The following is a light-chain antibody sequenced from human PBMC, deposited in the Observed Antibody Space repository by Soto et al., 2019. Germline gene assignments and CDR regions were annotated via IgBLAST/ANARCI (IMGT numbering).Light chain of an antibody. J-gene: IGKJ4*01. CDR2: KAS. CDR1: QTISSW. CDR3: QQYNSYPLT. Sequence: KMKQSASTLSDSVGDRVTMTYRASQTISSWLAWYQQKPGKAPKLLIYKASSLESGVPSRFSGSGSGTEFTLTISSLQPDDFATYYCQQYNSYPLTFGGGTKAAIK. V-gene: IGKV1-5*03.